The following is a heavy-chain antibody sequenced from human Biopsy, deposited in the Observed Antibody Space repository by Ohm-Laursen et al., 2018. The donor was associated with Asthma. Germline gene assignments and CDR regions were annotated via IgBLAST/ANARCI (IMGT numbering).Heavy chain of an antibody. CDR1: GGSISSGDYY. CDR2: MYHSGSP. D-gene: IGHD3-22*01. Sequence: SQTLSLTCTVSGGSISSGDYYWNWIRQPPGKGMEWIGSMYHSGSPYYHPSLKSRATISVDTSKNQLSLKMSSVTAADTAVYFCVRHQYSSSWSTFDYWGQGALVTVSS. J-gene: IGHJ4*02. CDR3: VRHQYSSSWSTFDY. V-gene: IGHV4-39*01.